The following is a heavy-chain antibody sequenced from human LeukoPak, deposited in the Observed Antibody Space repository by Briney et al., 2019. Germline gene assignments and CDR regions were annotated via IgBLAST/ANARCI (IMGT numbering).Heavy chain of an antibody. CDR3: ARTHYGSGSYLDY. CDR1: GGSISSSNW. D-gene: IGHD3-10*01. Sequence: SETLSLTCAVSGGSISSSNWWSWVRQPPGKGLEWIGEIYHSGSTNYNPSLKSRVTISVDKSKNQFSLKLSSVTAADTAVYYCARTHYGSGSYLDYWGQGTLVTVSS. V-gene: IGHV4-4*02. J-gene: IGHJ4*02. CDR2: IYHSGST.